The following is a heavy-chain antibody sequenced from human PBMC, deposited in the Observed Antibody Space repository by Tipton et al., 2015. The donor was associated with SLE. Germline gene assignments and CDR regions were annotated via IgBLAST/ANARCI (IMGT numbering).Heavy chain of an antibody. J-gene: IGHJ6*02. Sequence: LRLSCAVYGGSFSGYYWSWIRQPPGKGLEWIGEINHSGSTNYNPSLKSRVTISVDTSKNQFSLKLSSVTAADTAVYYCARVNGWAYCGGDCYYSYYYGMDVWGQGTTVSVSS. V-gene: IGHV4-34*01. D-gene: IGHD2-21*02. CDR3: ARVNGWAYCGGDCYYSYYYGMDV. CDR1: GGSFSGYY. CDR2: INHSGST.